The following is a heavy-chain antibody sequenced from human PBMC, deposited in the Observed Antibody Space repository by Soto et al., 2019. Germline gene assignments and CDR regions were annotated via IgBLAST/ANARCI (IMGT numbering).Heavy chain of an antibody. CDR1: GYTFTSYD. CDR2: MNPNSGNT. V-gene: IGHV1-8*01. J-gene: IGHJ4*02. Sequence: QVQLVQSGAEVKKPGASVKVSCKASGYTFTSYDINWVRQATGQGLEWMGWMNPNSGNTGYAHKFQGRVTMTRNTTISTAYMELSSMRSEDTAVYYCAKDLIRGDGYVDFDYWGQGTLVTVSS. CDR3: AKDLIRGDGYVDFDY. D-gene: IGHD3-10*01.